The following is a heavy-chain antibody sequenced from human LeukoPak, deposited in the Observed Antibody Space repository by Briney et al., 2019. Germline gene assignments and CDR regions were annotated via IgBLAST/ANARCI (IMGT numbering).Heavy chain of an antibody. V-gene: IGHV7-4-1*02. CDR2: INTNTGNP. CDR3: ARVASITMIVVVAGLDALDI. J-gene: IGHJ3*02. D-gene: IGHD3-22*01. Sequence: ASVKVSCKASGYTFTSYAMNWVRQAPGQGLEWMGWINTNTGNPTYAQGFTGRFVFSLDTSVSTAYLQISSLKAEDTAVYYCARVASITMIVVVAGLDALDIWGQGTMVTVSS. CDR1: GYTFTSYA.